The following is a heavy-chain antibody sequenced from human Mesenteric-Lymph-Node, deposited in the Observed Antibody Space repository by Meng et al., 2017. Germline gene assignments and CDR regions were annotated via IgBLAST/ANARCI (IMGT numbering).Heavy chain of an antibody. Sequence: SETLSLTCAVSGYSISSGYYWGWIRQPPGKGLEWVGSIYHSGSTYYNPSLKSRVTISVDTSKNQFSLKLSSVTAADTAVYYCARDLSIFSVSGWYNWGQGTLVTVSS. J-gene: IGHJ4*02. CDR1: GYSISSGYY. CDR3: ARDLSIFSVSGWYN. CDR2: IYHSGST. V-gene: IGHV4-38-2*02. D-gene: IGHD6-19*01.